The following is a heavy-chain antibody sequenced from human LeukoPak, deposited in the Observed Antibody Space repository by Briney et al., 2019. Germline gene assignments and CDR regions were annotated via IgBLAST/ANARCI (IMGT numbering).Heavy chain of an antibody. J-gene: IGHJ4*02. CDR2: INPNSGGT. D-gene: IGHD3-10*01. V-gene: IGHV1-2*02. CDR3: ARAGLHYGSGSYYDY. CDR1: GYTFTGYY. Sequence: ASVKVSCKASGYTFTGYYMHWVRQAPGQGLEWMGWINPNSGGTNYAQKFQGRVTMTRDTSISTAYMELSRLRSDDTAVYYCARAGLHYGSGSYYDYWGQGTLVTVSS.